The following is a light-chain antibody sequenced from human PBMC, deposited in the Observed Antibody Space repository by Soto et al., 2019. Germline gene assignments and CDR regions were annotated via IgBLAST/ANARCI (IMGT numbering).Light chain of an antibody. Sequence: QSVLTQPPSASGTPGQRVTISCSGSSSNIGSNYVYWYQQLPGTAPKLLIYRNNQRPSGVPDRFSGSKSGTSASLAISGLRSEDEADYYCAAWEDSPDVFGTGTKLTVL. CDR2: RNN. CDR3: AAWEDSPDV. J-gene: IGLJ1*01. CDR1: SSNIGSNY. V-gene: IGLV1-47*01.